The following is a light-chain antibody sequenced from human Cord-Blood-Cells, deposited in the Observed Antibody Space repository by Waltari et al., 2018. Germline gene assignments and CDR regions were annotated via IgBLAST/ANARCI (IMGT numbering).Light chain of an antibody. CDR2: DVS. CDR3: SSYTSSSTVV. Sequence: QSALTQPASVSGSPGQSITIPCTGTSSEVGGYNYVSWNQQHPGKAPKLMIYDVSKRPSGVSNRFSGSKSGNTASLTISGLQAEDEADYYCSSYTSSSTVVFGGGTKLTVL. V-gene: IGLV2-14*01. CDR1: SSEVGGYNY. J-gene: IGLJ2*01.